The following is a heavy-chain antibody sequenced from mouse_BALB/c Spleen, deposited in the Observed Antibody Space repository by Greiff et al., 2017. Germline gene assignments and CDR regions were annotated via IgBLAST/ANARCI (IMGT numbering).Heavy chain of an antibody. Sequence: QVQLQQSGPELVKPGASVKISCKASGYAFSSSWMNWVKQRPGQGLEWIGRIYPGDGDTNYNGKFKGKATLTADKSSSTAYMQLSSLLSVDSAVYFCARGGGSSPWFAYWGQGTLVTVSA. CDR3: ARGGGSSPWFAY. J-gene: IGHJ3*01. D-gene: IGHD1-1*01. V-gene: IGHV1-82*01. CDR1: GYAFSSSW. CDR2: IYPGDGDT.